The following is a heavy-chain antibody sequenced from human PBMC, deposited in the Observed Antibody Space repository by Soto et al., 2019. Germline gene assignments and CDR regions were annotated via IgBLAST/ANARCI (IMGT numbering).Heavy chain of an antibody. J-gene: IGHJ3*02. CDR1: GFTFSDHY. Sequence: EVQLVESGGGLVQPGGSLRLSCAASGFTFSDHYMDWVRQAPGKGLERVGRIRNKGNGYTTEYVASVRGRFTISRDDSKNSLFLQMNSLKTEDTAIYYCTRVRSRSWGRDDFDIWGQGTMVTVSS. D-gene: IGHD6-13*01. CDR3: TRVRSRSWGRDDFDI. V-gene: IGHV3-72*01. CDR2: IRNKGNGYTT.